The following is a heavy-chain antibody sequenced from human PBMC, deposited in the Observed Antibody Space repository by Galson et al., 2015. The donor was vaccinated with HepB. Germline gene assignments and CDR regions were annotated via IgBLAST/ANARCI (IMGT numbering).Heavy chain of an antibody. J-gene: IGHJ3*02. CDR1: GGTFSSYA. D-gene: IGHD5-24*01. Sequence: SVKVSCKASGGTFSSYAISWVRQAPGQGLEWMGGIIPIFGTANYAQKFQGRVTITADESTSTAYMELSSLRSEDTAVYYCARRRLQAEKTGGALDIWGQGTRSTVSS. V-gene: IGHV1-69*13. CDR3: ARRRLQAEKTGGALDI. CDR2: IIPIFGTA.